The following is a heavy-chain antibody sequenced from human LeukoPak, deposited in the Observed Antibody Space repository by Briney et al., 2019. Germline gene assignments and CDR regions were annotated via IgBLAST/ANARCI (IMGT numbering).Heavy chain of an antibody. CDR1: GGSISSYY. J-gene: IGHJ6*03. CDR2: IYTSGST. CDR3: ARDRYYYGSGSLADYYYYMDV. D-gene: IGHD3-10*01. V-gene: IGHV4-4*07. Sequence: SETLSLTCTVSGGSISSYYWSWIRQPAGKGLEWIGRIYTSGSTNYNPSLKSRVTMSVDTSKNQFSLKLSSVAAADTAVYYCARDRYYYGSGSLADYYYYMDVWGKGTTVTISS.